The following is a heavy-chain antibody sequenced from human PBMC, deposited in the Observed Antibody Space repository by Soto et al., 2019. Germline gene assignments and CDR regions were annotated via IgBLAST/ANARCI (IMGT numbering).Heavy chain of an antibody. D-gene: IGHD5-18*01. V-gene: IGHV1-2*02. CDR1: GYTFTGYY. Sequence: GASVKVSCKASGYTFTGYYMHWVRQAPGQGLEWMGWINPNSGGTNYAQKFQGRVTMTRDTSISTAYMELSRLRSDDTAVYYCARDRIQLWQQGDNFDYWGQGTLVTVSS. J-gene: IGHJ4*02. CDR3: ARDRIQLWQQGDNFDY. CDR2: INPNSGGT.